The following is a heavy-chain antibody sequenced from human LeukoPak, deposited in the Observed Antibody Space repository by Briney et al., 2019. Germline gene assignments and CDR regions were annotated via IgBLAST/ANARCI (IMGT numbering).Heavy chain of an antibody. V-gene: IGHV4-34*01. D-gene: IGHD6-6*01. CDR2: INHSGST. J-gene: IGHJ4*02. CDR3: ARESIAARPWYFDY. CDR1: GGSFSGYY. Sequence: KASETLSLTCAVNGGSFSGYYWSWIRQPPGKGLEWIGEINHSGSTNYNPSLKSRVTISVDTSKNQFSLKLSSVTAADTAVYYCARESIAARPWYFDYWGQGTLVTVSS.